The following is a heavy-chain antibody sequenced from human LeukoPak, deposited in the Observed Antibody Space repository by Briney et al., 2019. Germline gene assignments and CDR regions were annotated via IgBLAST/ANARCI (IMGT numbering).Heavy chain of an antibody. CDR2: LYSGSST. V-gene: IGHV3-53*01. D-gene: IGHD3-10*01. CDR1: GFSVSTKY. CDR3: ARVGDHYHWYLDV. J-gene: IGHJ2*01. Sequence: PGGSLRLPCEGSGFSVSTKYMNWVRQAPGKGLEWVSILYSGSSTYYTDSVKGRFTVSRDDSKNTLYPHMNSLGVEDTAVYYCARVGDHYHWYLDVWGRGTLVTVSS.